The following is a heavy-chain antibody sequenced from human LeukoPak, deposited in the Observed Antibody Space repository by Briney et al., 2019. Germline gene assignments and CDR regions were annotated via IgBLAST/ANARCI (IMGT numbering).Heavy chain of an antibody. J-gene: IGHJ4*02. Sequence: ASVKVSCKASGYTFTGYYMHWVRQAPGQGLEWTGWINPNSGGTNYAQKFQGRVTMTRDTSISTAYMELSRLRSDDTAVYYCARFGNRRYFDWDYWGQGTLVTVSS. D-gene: IGHD3-9*01. CDR2: INPNSGGT. V-gene: IGHV1-2*02. CDR1: GYTFTGYY. CDR3: ARFGNRRYFDWDY.